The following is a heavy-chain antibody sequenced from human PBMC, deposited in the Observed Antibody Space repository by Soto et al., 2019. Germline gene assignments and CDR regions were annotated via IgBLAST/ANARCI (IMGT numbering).Heavy chain of an antibody. V-gene: IGHV4-4*02. D-gene: IGHD3-22*01. Sequence: PSETLSLTCAFSCGSIISSNWWSWVRQPPGKGLEWIGEIYHSGSTNYNPSLKSRVTISVDKSKNQFSLKLSSVTAADTAVYYCAGHSSNSGIRIDYWGQGTLVTVSS. CDR1: CGSIISSNW. CDR3: AGHSSNSGIRIDY. J-gene: IGHJ4*02. CDR2: IYHSGST.